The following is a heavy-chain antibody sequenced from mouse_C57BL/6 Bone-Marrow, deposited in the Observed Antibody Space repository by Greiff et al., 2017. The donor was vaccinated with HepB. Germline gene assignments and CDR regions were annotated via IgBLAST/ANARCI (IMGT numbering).Heavy chain of an antibody. V-gene: IGHV1-81*01. D-gene: IGHD1-1*01. J-gene: IGHJ3*01. CDR3: ARDYYGSSYVAWFAY. CDR2: IYPRSGNT. Sequence: VQLQQSGAELARPGASVKLSCKASGYTFTSYGMSWVKQRTGQGLEWIGEIYPRSGNTYYNEKFKGKATLTADKSSSTAYMELRSLTSEDSAVYFCARDYYGSSYVAWFAYWGQGTLVTVSA. CDR1: GYTFTSYG.